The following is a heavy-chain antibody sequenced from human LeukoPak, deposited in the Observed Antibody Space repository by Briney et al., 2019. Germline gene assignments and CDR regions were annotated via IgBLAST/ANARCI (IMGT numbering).Heavy chain of an antibody. CDR1: GFTFSSYG. CDR3: ARDSPDYYDQHSLDH. Sequence: PGGSLRLSCAASGFTFSSYGMHWVRQAPGKGLEWVAVISYDGSNKYYADSVKGRFTISRDNSKNTLYLQMNSLRAEDTAVYYCARDSPDYYDQHSLDHWGQGTLVTVSS. D-gene: IGHD3-22*01. CDR2: ISYDGSNK. V-gene: IGHV3-30*03. J-gene: IGHJ4*02.